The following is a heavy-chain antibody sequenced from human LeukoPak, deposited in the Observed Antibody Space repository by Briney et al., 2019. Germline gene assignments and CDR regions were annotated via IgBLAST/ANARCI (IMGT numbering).Heavy chain of an antibody. CDR3: TELVGATNGIDN. J-gene: IGHJ4*02. V-gene: IGHV3-15*01. CDR2: IKSKTNGGAT. Sequence: GGSLRLSCAASGFTFSNAWMTWVRQAPGKGLEWVGRIKSKTNGGATDYAAPVKGRFTISRDDSKNTLYLQMNSLKTEDTAMYYCTELVGATNGIDNWGQGTLVTVSP. CDR1: GFTFSNAW. D-gene: IGHD1-26*01.